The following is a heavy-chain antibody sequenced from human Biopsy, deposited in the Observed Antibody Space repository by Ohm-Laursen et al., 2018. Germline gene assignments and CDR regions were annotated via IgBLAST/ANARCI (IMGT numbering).Heavy chain of an antibody. CDR2: VYISGGT. J-gene: IGHJ6*02. V-gene: IGHV4-4*07. Sequence: GTLSLTCSVSGGSINSHHWSWIRQPAGKGLEWIGRVYISGGTTYNPSLKSRVTMSLDTSKNQFSLRLNSVTAADTAVYYCARATNSTGWPYYYFYGMDVWGQGTTVTVSS. CDR1: GGSINSHH. D-gene: IGHD2/OR15-2a*01. CDR3: ARATNSTGWPYYYFYGMDV.